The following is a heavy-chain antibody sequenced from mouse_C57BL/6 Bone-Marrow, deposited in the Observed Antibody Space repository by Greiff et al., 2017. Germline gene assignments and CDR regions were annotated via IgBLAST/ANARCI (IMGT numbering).Heavy chain of an antibody. CDR3: ARSPNGSIFDY. Sequence: VQRVESGAELAKPGASVKLSCKASGYTFTSYWMHWVKQRPGQGLEWIGYINPSSGYTKYNQKFKDKATLTADKSSSTAYMQLSSLTYEDSAVYYCARSPNGSIFDYWGQGTTLTVSS. D-gene: IGHD1-1*01. V-gene: IGHV1-7*01. CDR2: INPSSGYT. CDR1: GYTFTSYW. J-gene: IGHJ2*01.